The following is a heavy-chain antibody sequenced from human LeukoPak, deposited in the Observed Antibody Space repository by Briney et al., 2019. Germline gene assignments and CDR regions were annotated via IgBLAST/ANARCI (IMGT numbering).Heavy chain of an antibody. D-gene: IGHD6-13*01. CDR1: GYTFTSYG. V-gene: IGHV1-18*01. Sequence: ASVTVSCKASGYTFTSYGISWVRQAPGQGLEWMGWISAYNGNTNYAQKLQRRVTMTTDTSTSTAYMELRSLRSDDTAVYYCARAGYSSSWYQYYYYYYGMDVWGQGTTVTVSS. CDR3: ARAGYSSSWYQYYYYYYGMDV. CDR2: ISAYNGNT. J-gene: IGHJ6*02.